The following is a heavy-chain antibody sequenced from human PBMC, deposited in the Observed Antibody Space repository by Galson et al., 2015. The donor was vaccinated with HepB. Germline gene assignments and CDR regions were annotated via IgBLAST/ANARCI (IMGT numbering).Heavy chain of an antibody. J-gene: IGHJ6*02. D-gene: IGHD1-26*01. CDR2: MHYTGTA. Sequence: SETLSLTCTVSGVAINSPNYWWGWIRQSPGKGLQWIGTMHYTGTAYYSPSLKGRVSITVDTSKNLFSLRVRSVSAADTAVYYCARHSGSYLPGGHGMDVWGQGTTVTVS. V-gene: IGHV4-39*01. CDR1: GVAINSPNYW. CDR3: ARHSGSYLPGGHGMDV.